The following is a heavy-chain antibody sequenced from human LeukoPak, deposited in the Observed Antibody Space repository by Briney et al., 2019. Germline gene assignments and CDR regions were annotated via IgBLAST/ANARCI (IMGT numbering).Heavy chain of an antibody. D-gene: IGHD4-11*01. Sequence: GGSVRLSCAASGFTFGDFAMTWVRQVPGKGREWVSTIRGSGLNSYYADSVKGRFTISRDNSKSTLYLQMNRLRADDTALYYCAKDLHDDYLDVFHSWGPGRMV. CDR1: GFTFGDFA. CDR2: IRGSGLNS. J-gene: IGHJ3*02. CDR3: AKDLHDDYLDVFHS. V-gene: IGHV3-23*01.